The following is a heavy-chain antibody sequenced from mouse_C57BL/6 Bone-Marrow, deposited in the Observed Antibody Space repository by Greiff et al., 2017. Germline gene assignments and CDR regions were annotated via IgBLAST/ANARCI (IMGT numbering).Heavy chain of an antibody. CDR3: ARYGSSYDYFDY. Sequence: VQLQQSGPELVKLGASVKISCKASGYTFTDYYMNWVKQSHGKSLEWIGDINPNNGGTSYNQKFKGKATLTVDKSSSTAYMELRSLTSEDSAVYYCARYGSSYDYFDYWGQGTTLTVSS. J-gene: IGHJ2*01. D-gene: IGHD1-1*01. V-gene: IGHV1-26*01. CDR2: INPNNGGT. CDR1: GYTFTDYY.